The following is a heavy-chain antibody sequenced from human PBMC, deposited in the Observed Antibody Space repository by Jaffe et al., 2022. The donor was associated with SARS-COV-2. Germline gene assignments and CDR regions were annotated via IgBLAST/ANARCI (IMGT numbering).Heavy chain of an antibody. CDR3: AKDTSSYDSSGYFDY. CDR1: GFTFDDYA. D-gene: IGHD3-22*01. J-gene: IGHJ4*02. CDR2: ISWNSGSI. V-gene: IGHV3-9*01. Sequence: EVQLVESGGGLVQPGRSLRLSCAASGFTFDDYAMHWVRQAPGKGLEWVSGISWNSGSIGYADSVKGRFTISRDNAKNSLYLQMNSLRAEDTALYYCAKDTSSYDSSGYFDYWGQGTLVTVSS.